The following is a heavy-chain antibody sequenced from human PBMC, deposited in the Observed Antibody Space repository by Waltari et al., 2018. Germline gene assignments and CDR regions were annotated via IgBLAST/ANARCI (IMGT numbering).Heavy chain of an antibody. J-gene: IGHJ4*02. D-gene: IGHD3-16*01. CDR3: ARGSWGSVGGAL. V-gene: IGHV3-7*03. CDR1: GFTFTNYW. CDR2: INGDGSRI. Sequence: EVQVVESGGGVVQPGGSLRLSCVASGFTFTNYWMTWVRQAPGKGLGWVANINGDGSRIYYAGSVQGRFTVSRDNVKESVYLQMSSLRSDDTAVYFCARGSWGSVGGALWGQGTMVTVSP.